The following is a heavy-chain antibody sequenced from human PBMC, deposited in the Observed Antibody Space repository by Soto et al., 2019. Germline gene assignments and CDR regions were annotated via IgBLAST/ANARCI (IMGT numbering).Heavy chain of an antibody. CDR3: ARDGIIWFGDLQVYYGMDV. Sequence: ASVKVSCKASGYTFTSYYMHWVRQAPGQGLEWMGIINPSGGSTSYAQKFQGRVTMTRDTSTSTLYMELSSLRSEDTAVYYCARDGIIWFGDLQVYYGMDVWGQGTTVTVSS. D-gene: IGHD3-10*01. V-gene: IGHV1-46*01. CDR2: INPSGGST. J-gene: IGHJ6*02. CDR1: GYTFTSYY.